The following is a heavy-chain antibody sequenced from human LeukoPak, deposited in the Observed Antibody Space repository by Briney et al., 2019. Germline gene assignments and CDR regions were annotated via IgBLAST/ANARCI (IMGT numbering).Heavy chain of an antibody. J-gene: IGHJ4*02. D-gene: IGHD1-26*01. V-gene: IGHV3-48*04. Sequence: PGGSLRLSCAASRFTFSNYNINWVRQAPGKGLEWVSYISSSSSTIYYADSVKGRFTISRDNAKNSLYLQMNSLRAEDTAVYYCARDTLVGVFDYWGQGTLVTVSS. CDR3: ARDTLVGVFDY. CDR1: RFTFSNYN. CDR2: ISSSSSTI.